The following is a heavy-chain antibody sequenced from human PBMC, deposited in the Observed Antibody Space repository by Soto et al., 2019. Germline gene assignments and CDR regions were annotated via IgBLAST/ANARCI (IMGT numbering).Heavy chain of an antibody. CDR3: ARERGDSHWIDP. V-gene: IGHV4-61*01. D-gene: IGHD2-21*01. Sequence: SETLSHTYSVSGGSVSSESYYWSWIRQTPGKGLEWIGNVENSGSTKYNPSLKSRVTISVDTSKNQFSLKLSSVTGADTAVYYCARERGDSHWIDPWGQGTLVTVS. CDR2: VENSGST. J-gene: IGHJ5*02. CDR1: GGSVSSESYY.